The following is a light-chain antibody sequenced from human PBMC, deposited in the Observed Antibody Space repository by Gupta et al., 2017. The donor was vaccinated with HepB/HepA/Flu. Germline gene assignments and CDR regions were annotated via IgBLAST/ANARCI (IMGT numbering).Light chain of an antibody. V-gene: IGLV2-23*02. Sequence: QSALPHPASVSGSPGRSSTISCSGTSSDIGTYNLVSWYQQPPGKAPKLIIYEVNKRPAGVANRFSGSKSANTASLTISALQADDEADYFCCTYAFTTRWLFGVGTKFTVL. CDR3: CTYAFTTRWL. J-gene: IGLJ2*01. CDR1: SSDIGTYNL. CDR2: EVN.